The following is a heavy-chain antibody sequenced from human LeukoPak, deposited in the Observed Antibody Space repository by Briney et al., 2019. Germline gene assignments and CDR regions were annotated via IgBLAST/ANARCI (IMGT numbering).Heavy chain of an antibody. J-gene: IGHJ5*02. Sequence: GESLKISCKGSGYSFTSYWIGWVRQMPGKGLEWMGIIYPGDSDTRYSPSFQGQVAISADKSISTAYLQWSSLKASDTAMYYCASARDDTFGGVIAWGRGTLVTVSS. D-gene: IGHD3-16*02. V-gene: IGHV5-51*01. CDR3: ASARDDTFGGVIA. CDR1: GYSFTSYW. CDR2: IYPGDSDT.